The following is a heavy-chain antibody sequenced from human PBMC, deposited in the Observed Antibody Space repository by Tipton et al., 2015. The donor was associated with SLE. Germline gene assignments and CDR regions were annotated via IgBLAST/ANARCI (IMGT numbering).Heavy chain of an antibody. J-gene: IGHJ5*02. V-gene: IGHV3-48*04. CDR2: ISSSGRTI. Sequence: VQLVQSGGGVVQPGGSLRLSCAASGFTFSSYGMHWVRQAPGKGLEWVSYISSSGRTIYYADSVKGRLTISRDNAKNSLYLQMNSLRAEDTATYYCARDSGNRLNLWGQGTLVTVSS. D-gene: IGHD1-26*01. CDR3: ARDSGNRLNL. CDR1: GFTFSSYG.